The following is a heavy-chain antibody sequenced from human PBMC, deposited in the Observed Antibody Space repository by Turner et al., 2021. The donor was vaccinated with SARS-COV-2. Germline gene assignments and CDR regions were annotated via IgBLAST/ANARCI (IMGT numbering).Heavy chain of an antibody. V-gene: IGHV1-69*04. J-gene: IGHJ4*02. Sequence: QVQLVQSGAEVKKPGSSVKVSCKASGGTFSSYGISWVRQAPGQGLEWMGRSIPILGIANYAQKFQGRVTITADKSTSTAYMELSSLRSEDTAVYYCASLFEYYESSGYYFFDYWGQGTLVTVSS. D-gene: IGHD3-22*01. CDR2: SIPILGIA. CDR3: ASLFEYYESSGYYFFDY. CDR1: GGTFSSYG.